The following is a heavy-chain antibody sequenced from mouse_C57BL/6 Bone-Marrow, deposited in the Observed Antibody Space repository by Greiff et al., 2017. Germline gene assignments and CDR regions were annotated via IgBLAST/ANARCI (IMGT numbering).Heavy chain of an antibody. CDR3: TRSDYSNPYYFDY. J-gene: IGHJ2*01. V-gene: IGHV1-5*01. D-gene: IGHD2-5*01. CDR1: GYTFTSYW. CDR2: IYPGNSDT. Sequence: VQLQQSGTVLARPGASVKMSCKTSGYTFTSYWMHWVKQRPGQGLEWIGAIYPGNSDTSYNQKFKGKAKLTAVTSASTAYMELSSLTNEDSAVYYCTRSDYSNPYYFDYWGQGTTLTVSS.